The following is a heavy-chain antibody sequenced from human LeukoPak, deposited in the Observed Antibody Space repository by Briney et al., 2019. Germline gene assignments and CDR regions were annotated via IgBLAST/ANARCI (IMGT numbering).Heavy chain of an antibody. J-gene: IGHJ4*02. CDR2: IRYDGSNK. CDR3: AKPSPPGRMGSSGPFDY. D-gene: IGHD6-19*01. Sequence: GGSLRLSCAASGFTFSSYGMHWVRQAPGKGLEWVAFIRYDGSNKYYADSVKGRFTISRDNSKNTLYLQMNSLRAEDTAVYYCAKPSPPGRMGSSGPFDYWGQGTLVTVSS. V-gene: IGHV3-30*02. CDR1: GFTFSSYG.